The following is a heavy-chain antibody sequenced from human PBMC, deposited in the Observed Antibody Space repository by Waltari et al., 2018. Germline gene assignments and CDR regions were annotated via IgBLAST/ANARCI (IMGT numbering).Heavy chain of an antibody. CDR2: ISSSGSTI. Sequence: EVQLVESGGGLVQPGGSLRLSCAASGFTFSSYEMNWVRQAPGKGLEWVSYISSSGSTIYYADSVKGRFTISRDNAKNSLYLQMNSLRAEDTAVYYCARDFPGSRGFDYWGQGTLVTVSS. D-gene: IGHD2-2*01. CDR3: ARDFPGSRGFDY. V-gene: IGHV3-48*03. J-gene: IGHJ4*02. CDR1: GFTFSSYE.